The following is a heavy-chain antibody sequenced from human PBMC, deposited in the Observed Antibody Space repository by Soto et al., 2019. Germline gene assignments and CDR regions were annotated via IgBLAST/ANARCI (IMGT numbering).Heavy chain of an antibody. D-gene: IGHD3-10*01. CDR2: IDGSGGIT. CDR1: GFTFGTTD. Sequence: QLLQSGGSLVQPGWSLTLSCEASGFTFGTTDMSWVRQAPGEGLEWVSTIDGSGGITYYADSVKGRFTISRDNSRNTVYLQMTSLRGDGLALYYCVKNSGWFNTWGQGALVTVSS. J-gene: IGHJ5*02. V-gene: IGHV3-23*01. CDR3: VKNSGWFNT.